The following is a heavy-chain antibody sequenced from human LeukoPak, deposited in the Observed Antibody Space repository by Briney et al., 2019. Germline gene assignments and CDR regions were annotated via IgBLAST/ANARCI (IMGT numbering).Heavy chain of an antibody. Sequence: GGPLRLSCAASGFTFSNYAMSWVRQAPGKGVEWVSSLLQSGHETFYADSVKGRFTISRDNSKNTLYLQLSSLRAEDTAVHFCAKQVTAQGPIDYWGQGTLVTVSS. CDR1: GFTFSNYA. D-gene: IGHD2-21*02. CDR3: AKQVTAQGPIDY. V-gene: IGHV3-23*01. CDR2: LLQSGHET. J-gene: IGHJ4*02.